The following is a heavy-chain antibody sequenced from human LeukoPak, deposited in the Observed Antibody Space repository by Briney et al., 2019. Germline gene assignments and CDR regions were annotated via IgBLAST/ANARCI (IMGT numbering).Heavy chain of an antibody. J-gene: IGHJ5*02. D-gene: IGHD3-10*01. CDR3: AKDLASVIYGSGSSPPWFDP. CDR1: GFTFSSYG. Sequence: PGGSLRLSCAASGFTFSSYGMHWVRQAPGKGLEWVSVITCSGSSTYYADSVKGRFTISRDNSKNTLYLQMNSLRAEDTAVYYCAKDLASVIYGSGSSPPWFDPWGQGTLVTVSS. V-gene: IGHV3-23*01. CDR2: ITCSGSST.